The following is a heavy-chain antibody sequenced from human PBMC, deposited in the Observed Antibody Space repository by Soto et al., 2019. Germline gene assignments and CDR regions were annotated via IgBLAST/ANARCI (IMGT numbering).Heavy chain of an antibody. V-gene: IGHV1-18*01. CDR3: ARGRAYCGGDCYLFDY. D-gene: IGHD2-21*02. Sequence: ASVKVSCKASGYTFTSYGISWVRQAPGQGLEWMGWISAYNGNTNYAQKLQGRVTMTTDTSTSTAYMELRSLRSDDTAVYYCARGRAYCGGDCYLFDYWGQGNPVTFSS. CDR2: ISAYNGNT. CDR1: GYTFTSYG. J-gene: IGHJ4*02.